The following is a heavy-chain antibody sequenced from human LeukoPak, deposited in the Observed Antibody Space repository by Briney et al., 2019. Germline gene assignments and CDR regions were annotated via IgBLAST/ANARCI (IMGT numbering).Heavy chain of an antibody. CDR2: IKQDGSEK. V-gene: IGHV3-7*04. D-gene: IGHD2-15*01. CDR1: GFPFIRYW. Sequence: WSLRLSCAASGFPFIRYWMSWIRQAPGKGQEWVANIKQDGSEKYYVDSVKGRFTISRDNAKNSLYLQMNSLRAEDTAVYYCAGVVVAADNWFDPWGQGTLVTVSS. J-gene: IGHJ5*02. CDR3: AGVVVAADNWFDP.